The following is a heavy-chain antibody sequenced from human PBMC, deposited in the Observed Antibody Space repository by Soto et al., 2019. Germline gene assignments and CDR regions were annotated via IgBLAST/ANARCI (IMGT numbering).Heavy chain of an antibody. D-gene: IGHD6-13*01. CDR3: ARTAAAGRGSSYNWFDP. Sequence: SETLALTWAVFWGSFCDYYWSWIRQPPGKGLEWIGEINHSGSTNYNPSLKSRVTISVDTSKNQFSLKLSSVTAADTAVYYCARTAAAGRGSSYNWFDPWGQGTLVTVSS. CDR1: WGSFCDYY. V-gene: IGHV4-34*01. J-gene: IGHJ5*02. CDR2: INHSGST.